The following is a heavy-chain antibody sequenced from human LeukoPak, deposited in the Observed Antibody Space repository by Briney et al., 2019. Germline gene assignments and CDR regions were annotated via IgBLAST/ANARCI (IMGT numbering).Heavy chain of an antibody. CDR1: GGSISSYY. CDR3: ARAVFLWFGEAPYYFDY. CDR2: IYYSGST. Sequence: SETLSLTCSVSGGSISSYYRSWIRQPPGKGLEWIGYIYYSGSTNYNPSLKSRVTISVDTSKNQFSLKLSSVTAADTAVYYCARAVFLWFGEAPYYFDYWGQGTLVTVSS. J-gene: IGHJ4*02. D-gene: IGHD3-10*01. V-gene: IGHV4-59*01.